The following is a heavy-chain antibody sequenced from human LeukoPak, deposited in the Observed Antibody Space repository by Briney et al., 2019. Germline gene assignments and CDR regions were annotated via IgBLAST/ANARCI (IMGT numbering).Heavy chain of an antibody. V-gene: IGHV1-69*04. CDR3: ARDLITLDAFDI. CDR2: IIPIFGIA. CDR1: GGTFSSYA. Sequence: SVKVSCKASGGTFSSYAISWVRQAPGQGLGWMGRIIPIFGIANYAQKFQGRVTITADKSTSTAYMELSSLRSEDTAVYYCARDLITLDAFDIWGQGTMVTVSS. J-gene: IGHJ3*02. D-gene: IGHD2/OR15-2a*01.